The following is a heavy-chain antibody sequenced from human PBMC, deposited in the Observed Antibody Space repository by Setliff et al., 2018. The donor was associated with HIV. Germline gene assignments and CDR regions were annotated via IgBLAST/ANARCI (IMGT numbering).Heavy chain of an antibody. Sequence: SETLSLTCTVSGGSISSGSYYWSWIRQPAGKGLEWIGRIYTSGSTNYNPSLKSRVTISVDTSKNQFSLKLSSVTAADTAVDYCARGLHLRITMVRGEYYGMDVWGQGTTVTVSS. D-gene: IGHD3-10*01. CDR3: ARGLHLRITMVRGEYYGMDV. J-gene: IGHJ6*02. V-gene: IGHV4-61*02. CDR1: GGSISSGSYY. CDR2: IYTSGST.